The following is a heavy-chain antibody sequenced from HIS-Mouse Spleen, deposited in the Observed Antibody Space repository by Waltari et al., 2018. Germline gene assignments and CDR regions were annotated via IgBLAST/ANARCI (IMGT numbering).Heavy chain of an antibody. CDR3: AREIPYSSSWYDWYFDL. CDR1: GCSISSSSYY. CDR2: IYYSGST. Sequence: QLQLQESGPGLVKPSETLSPTCTVPGCSISSSSYYLGWIRQPPGKGLEWIGSIYYSGSTYYNPSLKSRVTISVDTSKNQFSLKLSSVTAADTAVYYCAREIPYSSSWYDWYFDLWGRGTLVTVSS. D-gene: IGHD6-13*01. J-gene: IGHJ2*01. V-gene: IGHV4-39*07.